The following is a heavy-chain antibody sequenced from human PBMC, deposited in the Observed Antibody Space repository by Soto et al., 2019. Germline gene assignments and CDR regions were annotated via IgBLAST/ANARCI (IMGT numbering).Heavy chain of an antibody. Sequence: GGSLRLSCAASGFTFSDYPMNWVRQAPGKGLEWVSSIRTISSAIYFADSVRGRFTISRDNARNSLYLQMTSLRDEDTAVYYCARETSSFGSWGQGTLVTVSS. V-gene: IGHV3-48*02. CDR1: GFTFSDYP. CDR3: ARETSSFGS. J-gene: IGHJ4*02. CDR2: IRTISSAI.